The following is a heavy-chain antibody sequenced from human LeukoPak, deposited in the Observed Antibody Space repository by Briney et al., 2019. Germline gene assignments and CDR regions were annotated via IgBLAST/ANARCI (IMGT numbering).Heavy chain of an antibody. J-gene: IGHJ5*02. CDR1: GGSFSGYY. CDR3: ARRDYCTSTTCYESYNWFDP. V-gene: IGHV4-34*01. D-gene: IGHD2-2*01. CDR2: LNHSGST. Sequence: SETLSLTCAAYGGSFSGYYWSWIRQPPGKGLEWIGELNHSGSTNYSPPLKRRVTISVDTSNNQFSLKLSSVTAADTAVYYCARRDYCTSTTCYESYNWFDPWGQGTLVTVSS.